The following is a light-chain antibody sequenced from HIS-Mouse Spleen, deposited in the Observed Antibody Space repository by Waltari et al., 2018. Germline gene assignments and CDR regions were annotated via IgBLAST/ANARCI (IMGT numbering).Light chain of an antibody. V-gene: IGKV1-12*02. Sequence: DIQMTQSPSSVSASVGDRVTITCRANQGISSCVAWYQQKPGQAPKLLIYAASSLQSGVPSRFSGSGSGTDFTVTISCLQPEDFATYYCQQANSFPSFTLFTFGPGTKVDIK. J-gene: IGKJ3*01. CDR2: AAS. CDR3: QQANSFPSFTLFT. CDR1: QGISSC.